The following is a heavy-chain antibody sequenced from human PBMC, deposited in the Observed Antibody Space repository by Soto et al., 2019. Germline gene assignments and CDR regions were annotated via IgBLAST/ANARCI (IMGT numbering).Heavy chain of an antibody. CDR1: GFTFSRYS. V-gene: IGHV3-21*01. Sequence: EVQLVESGGGLVKPGGCLRLSCAASGFTFSRYSMNWVRQAPGKGLEWVSFISSSGSDIYYADSVKGRFTISRENAKNSLYLQLNSLRAEDTAVYYCARDFYGDYGFDYWGQGTLVTVYS. CDR2: ISSSGSDI. CDR3: ARDFYGDYGFDY. D-gene: IGHD4-17*01. J-gene: IGHJ4*02.